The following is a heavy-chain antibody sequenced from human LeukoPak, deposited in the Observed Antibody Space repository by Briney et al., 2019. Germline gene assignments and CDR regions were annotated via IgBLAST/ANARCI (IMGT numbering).Heavy chain of an antibody. CDR2: MNPNSGNT. D-gene: IGHD3-3*01. CDR3: ARGCRGDMTMQAVCGRDYYYYYMDV. J-gene: IGHJ6*03. CDR1: RYTFTNYD. Sequence: ASVKVSCKASRYTFTNYDINWVRQATGQGVEWMGRMNPNSGNTDIAQNFQGRLTMTRDTSISTAYMELSSLRSEDTAVYYCARGCRGDMTMQAVCGRDYYYYYMDVWGKGTTVTVSS. V-gene: IGHV1-8*01.